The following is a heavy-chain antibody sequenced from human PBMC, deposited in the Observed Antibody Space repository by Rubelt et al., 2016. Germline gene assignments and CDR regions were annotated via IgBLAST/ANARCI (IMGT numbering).Heavy chain of an antibody. CDR2: TQYRGST. V-gene: IGHV4-39*01. CDR1: GASISSRSYF. CDR3: ARHPTALDNYYFDY. Sequence: QLQLQESGPGLVKPSETLSLTCTVSGASISSRSYFWGWIRPPPGTGLEWIGSTQYRGSTYYNAVLKSRATISVDTSKNQISLKLSSVTAAYTAVYDCARHPTALDNYYFDYWGQGTLVTVSA. J-gene: IGHJ4*02. D-gene: IGHD5-18*01.